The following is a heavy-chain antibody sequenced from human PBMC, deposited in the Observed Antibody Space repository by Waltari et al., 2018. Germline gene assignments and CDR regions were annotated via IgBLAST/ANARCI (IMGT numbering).Heavy chain of an antibody. V-gene: IGHV4-39*07. J-gene: IGHJ4*02. CDR3: ARSVSDRKTEHWGSN. D-gene: IGHD7-27*01. CDR2: IYYSGST. Sequence: QLQLQESGPGLVKPSATLSLTCTVSGGSISSSSYYWGLIRQPPGKGLEWIGSIYYSGSTYYNPSLKSRVTISVDTSKNQFSLKLSSVTAADTAVYYCARSVSDRKTEHWGSNWGQGTLVTVSS. CDR1: GGSISSSSYY.